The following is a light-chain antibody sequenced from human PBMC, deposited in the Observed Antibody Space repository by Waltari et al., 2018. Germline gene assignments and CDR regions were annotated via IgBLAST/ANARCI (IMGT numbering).Light chain of an antibody. CDR3: YSTDRTGKQRV. CDR2: EDN. Sequence: SYELTQPPSVSVSPGQTARITCSGDALPTQYGYWYQQKSGQAPVLVSYEDNKRRSGIPERFAGSSSGTMVTLTISGAQVEDEGDYYCYSTDRTGKQRVFGGGTKLTVL. CDR1: ALPTQY. J-gene: IGLJ2*01. V-gene: IGLV3-10*01.